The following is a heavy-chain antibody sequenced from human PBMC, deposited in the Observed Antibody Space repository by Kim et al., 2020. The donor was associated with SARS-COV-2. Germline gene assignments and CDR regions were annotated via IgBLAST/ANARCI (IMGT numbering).Heavy chain of an antibody. J-gene: IGHJ5*02. V-gene: IGHV4-59*01. CDR2: IYYSGST. CDR3: ARGIRGVITRFDP. Sequence: SETLSLTCTVSGGSISSYYWSWIRQPPGKGLEWIGYIYYSGSTNYNPSLKSRVTISVDTSKNQFSLKLSSVTAADTAVYYCARGIRGVITRFDPWGQGTLVTVSS. D-gene: IGHD3-10*01. CDR1: GGSISSYY.